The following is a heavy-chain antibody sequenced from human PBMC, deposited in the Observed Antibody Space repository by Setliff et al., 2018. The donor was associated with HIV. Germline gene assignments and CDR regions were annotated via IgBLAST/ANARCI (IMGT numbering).Heavy chain of an antibody. J-gene: IGHJ6*03. D-gene: IGHD5-18*01. CDR1: GDSVSSGAYY. V-gene: IGHV4-31*03. CDR3: ARVKIVDTATITGLFYYHYIDV. CDR2: ISYRGTT. Sequence: SETLSLTCTVSGDSVSSGAYYWSWIRQLPGKGLEYIGYISYRGTTYYNPSLKNRVTISLDKSENQSSLRLSSVAAADTAVYYCARVKIVDTATITGLFYYHYIDVWGKGTTVTVSS.